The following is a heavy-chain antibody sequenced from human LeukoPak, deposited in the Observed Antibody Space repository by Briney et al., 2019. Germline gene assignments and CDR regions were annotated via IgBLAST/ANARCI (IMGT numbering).Heavy chain of an antibody. V-gene: IGHV1-2*02. CDR2: INPNSGGT. CDR3: ARQGSGGRAFDI. CDR1: GYTFTGYY. Sequence: ASVKVSCKASGYTFTGYYVHWVRQAPGQGLEWMGWINPNSGGTNYAQKFQGRVTMTRDTSISTAYMELSRLRSDDTAVYYCARQGSGGRAFDIWGQGTMVTVSS. J-gene: IGHJ3*02. D-gene: IGHD1-26*01.